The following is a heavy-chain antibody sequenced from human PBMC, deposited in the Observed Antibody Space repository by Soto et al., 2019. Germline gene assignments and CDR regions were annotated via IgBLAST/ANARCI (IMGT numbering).Heavy chain of an antibody. J-gene: IGHJ5*02. CDR1: GFNFSNAW. D-gene: IGHD1-26*01. CDR2: IKSKTDGGTT. CDR3: TTDGVGGTGWFDP. V-gene: IGHV3-15*01. Sequence: EVQLVESGGGLVKPGGSLRLSCAASGFNFSNAWMSWVRQAPGKGLEWVGRIKSKTDGGTTDYAAPVKGRFTISRDDSKNTLYLQMNSLKTEDTALYYCTTDGVGGTGWFDPWGQGTLVTVSS.